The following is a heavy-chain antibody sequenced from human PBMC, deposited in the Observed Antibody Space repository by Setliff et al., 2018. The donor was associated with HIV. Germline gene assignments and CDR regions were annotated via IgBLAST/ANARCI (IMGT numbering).Heavy chain of an antibody. J-gene: IGHJ4*02. V-gene: IGHV3-48*01. CDR1: GFTFSTHS. Sequence: HPGGSLRLSCVASGFTFSTHSMSWVRQAPGKGLEWIPYISFSSSVIYYADSVKGRFTISRDNAKNSLYLQMNSLRAEDTAVYYCARDKGDDYGDYVDYWGQGTLVTVSS. CDR3: ARDKGDDYGDYVDY. D-gene: IGHD4-17*01. CDR2: ISFSSSVI.